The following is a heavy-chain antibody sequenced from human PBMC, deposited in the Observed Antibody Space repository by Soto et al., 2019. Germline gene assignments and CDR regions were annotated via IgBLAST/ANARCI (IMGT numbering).Heavy chain of an antibody. Sequence: EVQLVESGGGLVQPGGSLKLSCAASGFTFSGSAMHWVRQAPGKGLEWVGRIRSKANSYATAYAASVKGRFTISRDDSKNTAYLQMNSLKTEDTAVYYCTRHSDILTGYDPKDYWGQGTLVTVSS. CDR1: GFTFSGSA. CDR2: IRSKANSYAT. V-gene: IGHV3-73*01. D-gene: IGHD3-9*01. J-gene: IGHJ4*02. CDR3: TRHSDILTGYDPKDY.